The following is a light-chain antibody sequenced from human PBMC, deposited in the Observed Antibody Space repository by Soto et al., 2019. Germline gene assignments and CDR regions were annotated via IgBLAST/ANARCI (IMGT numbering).Light chain of an antibody. J-gene: IGLJ2*01. V-gene: IGLV3-21*04. CDR2: YDS. CDR3: QVWDSSSDHPV. CDR1: NIGSKS. Sequence: SYELTQPPSVSVAPGKTARITCGGNNIGSKSVHWYQQKPGQAPVLVIYYDSDRPSGIPERFSGSNSGNTATLTISRVEDGDEADYYCQVWDSSSDHPVFGGGTKLTV.